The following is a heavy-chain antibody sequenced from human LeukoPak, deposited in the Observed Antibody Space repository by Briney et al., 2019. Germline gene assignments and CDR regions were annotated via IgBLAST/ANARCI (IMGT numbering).Heavy chain of an antibody. D-gene: IGHD5-12*01. Sequence: SVKVSCKASGGTFTSYAICWVRQAPGQGLEWMGGIIPIFGTANYAQKFQGRVTITADESTSTAYMELSSLRSEDTAVYYCARRLRLIDNWFDPWGQGTLVTVSS. CDR3: ARRLRLIDNWFDP. CDR1: GGTFTSYA. V-gene: IGHV1-69*13. CDR2: IIPIFGTA. J-gene: IGHJ5*02.